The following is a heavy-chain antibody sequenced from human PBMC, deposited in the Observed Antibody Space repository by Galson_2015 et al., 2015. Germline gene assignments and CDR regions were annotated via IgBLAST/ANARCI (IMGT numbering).Heavy chain of an antibody. CDR2: IWYDGSNK. Sequence: SLRLSCAASGFTFSSYGMHWVRQAPGKGLEWVAVIWYDGSNKYYADSVKGRFTISRDNSKNTLYLQMNSLRAEDTAVYYCAGEGYSSSSKNALRAFDIWGQGTMVTVSS. D-gene: IGHD6-6*01. V-gene: IGHV3-33*01. CDR1: GFTFSSYG. J-gene: IGHJ3*02. CDR3: AGEGYSSSSKNALRAFDI.